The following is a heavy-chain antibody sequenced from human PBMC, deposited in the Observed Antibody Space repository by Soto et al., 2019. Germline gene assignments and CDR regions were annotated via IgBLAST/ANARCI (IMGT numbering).Heavy chain of an antibody. V-gene: IGHV3-48*03. CDR2: ISSSDSTI. CDR3: ARFDYDSDYYYGMDV. CDR1: GFSLSSYQ. D-gene: IGHD4-17*01. Sequence: PGGSLRLSCAASGFSLSSYQMNWVRQAPGKGLEWILYISSSDSTIFYADSVKGRFTVSRDNANNPLYLQMNSLRADDTAVYYCARFDYDSDYYYGMDVWGQGTTVTVSS. J-gene: IGHJ6*02.